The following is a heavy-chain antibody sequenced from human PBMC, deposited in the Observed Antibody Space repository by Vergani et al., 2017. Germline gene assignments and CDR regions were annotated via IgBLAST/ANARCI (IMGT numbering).Heavy chain of an antibody. J-gene: IGHJ6*03. CDR2: IYWNDDQ. D-gene: IGHD1-7*01. CDR1: GFSLNTRGVS. V-gene: IGHV2-5*04. CDR3: VYXKTECGITGCFYPFYYYYYMDV. Sequence: QITLKESGPTLVKPTQTLTLTCTFSGFSLNTRGVSVAWIRQPPGKALDWLALIYWNDDQHYSPSLNNRITITKDTSKNQVVLTMTNMGYVDTGTYYCVYXKTECGITGCFYPFYYYYYMDVWGKGTTVTVSS.